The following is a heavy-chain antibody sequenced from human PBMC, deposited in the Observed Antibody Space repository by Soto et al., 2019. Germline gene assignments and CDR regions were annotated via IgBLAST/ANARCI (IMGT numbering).Heavy chain of an antibody. CDR2: ITGSTSSI. Sequence: GGSLRLSCVASSGFTFTYYSMNWVRQAPGKGLEWVSYITGSTSSINYADSVKGRFTISRDNAKNSRFLQMNSLRAEDTAVYYCARVGLGLYGMDVWGQGTTVTVSS. CDR3: ARVGLGLYGMDV. D-gene: IGHD3-16*01. J-gene: IGHJ6*02. CDR1: GFTFTYYS. V-gene: IGHV3-48*04.